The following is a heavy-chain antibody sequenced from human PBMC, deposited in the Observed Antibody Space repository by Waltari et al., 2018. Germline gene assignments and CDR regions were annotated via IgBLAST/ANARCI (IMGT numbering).Heavy chain of an antibody. CDR1: GYTFTSYD. V-gene: IGHV1-8*02. CDR3: ARGVSFLVVRGGHDAFDI. CDR2: LTPNSGNT. D-gene: IGHD3-10*01. Sequence: QVQLVQSGAEVKKPGASVKVSCKASGYTFTSYDINWVRQATGQGLEWMGWLTPNSGNTGYAQKFQGRVTMTRNTSISTAYMELSSLRSEDTAVYYCARGVSFLVVRGGHDAFDIWGQGTMVTVSS. J-gene: IGHJ3*02.